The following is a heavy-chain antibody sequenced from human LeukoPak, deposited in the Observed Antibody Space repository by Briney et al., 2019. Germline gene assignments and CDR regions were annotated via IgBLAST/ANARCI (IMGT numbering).Heavy chain of an antibody. CDR1: GGSISSSTYY. Sequence: TSSETLSLTCTVSGGSISSSTYYWSWIRQPAGKGLEWIGRVFTTGSTNYNPSLESRVTISVDTSKNQFSLRLSSVTAADTAVYYCARVTVRFDRDYWGQGTLVTVPS. D-gene: IGHD3-16*01. CDR3: ARVTVRFDRDY. J-gene: IGHJ4*02. CDR2: VFTTGST. V-gene: IGHV4-61*02.